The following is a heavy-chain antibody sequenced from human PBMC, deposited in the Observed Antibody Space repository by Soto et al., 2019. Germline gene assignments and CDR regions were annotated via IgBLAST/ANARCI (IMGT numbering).Heavy chain of an antibody. CDR3: ARLYYYGSGSYYNPFAFDI. Sequence: TGGSLRLSCAASGFTFSDYYMSWIRQAPGKGLEWVSYISSSGSTIYYADSVKGRFTISRDNAKNSLYLQMNSLRAEDTAVYYCARLYYYGSGSYYNPFAFDIWGQGTMVTVSS. V-gene: IGHV3-11*01. J-gene: IGHJ3*02. CDR2: ISSSGSTI. CDR1: GFTFSDYY. D-gene: IGHD3-10*01.